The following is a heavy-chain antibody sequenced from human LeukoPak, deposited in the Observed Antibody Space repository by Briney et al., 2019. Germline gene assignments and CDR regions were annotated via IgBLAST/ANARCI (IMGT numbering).Heavy chain of an antibody. J-gene: IGHJ5*02. D-gene: IGHD2-15*01. CDR1: GYSISNDYH. V-gene: IGHV4-38-2*02. CDR2: IYHSGST. CDR3: ARQGYCSGNSCYAGGDWFDP. Sequence: PSETLSLTCTVSGYSISNDYHWGWIRQPPGKGLAWIGSIYHSGSTYYNPSLKSRVTISVDTSKNQFSLKLSSVTAADTAVYYCARQGYCSGNSCYAGGDWFDPWGQGTLVTVSS.